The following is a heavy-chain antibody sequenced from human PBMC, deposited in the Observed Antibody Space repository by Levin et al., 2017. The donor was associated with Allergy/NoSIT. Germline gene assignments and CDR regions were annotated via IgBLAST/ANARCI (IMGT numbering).Heavy chain of an antibody. CDR1: EFTFSNAW. D-gene: IGHD3-22*01. CDR3: TTRRSRGYYYPDSFDF. J-gene: IGHJ4*02. Sequence: AGGSLRLSCVASEFTFSNAWMSWVRQAPGKGLEWVGRIKSKTDGGTTDYAAPVKGRFTISRDDSKNTLYLQMNSLKTEDTAVYYCTTRRSRGYYYPDSFDFWGQGTLVTVSS. V-gene: IGHV3-15*01. CDR2: IKSKTDGGTT.